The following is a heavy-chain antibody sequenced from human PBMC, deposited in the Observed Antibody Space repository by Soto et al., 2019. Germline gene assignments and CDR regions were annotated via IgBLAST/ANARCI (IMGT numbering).Heavy chain of an antibody. Sequence: SQTLSLTCAIPGDSVSSNSAAWNWIRQSPSRGLEWLGRTYYRSKWYNDYAVSVKSRITINPDTSKNQFSLQLYSVTPEDTAVYYCARAEYSSGWYYFDYWGQGTLVTVSS. CDR1: GDSVSSNSAA. V-gene: IGHV6-1*01. CDR2: TYYRSKWYN. CDR3: ARAEYSSGWYYFDY. D-gene: IGHD6-19*01. J-gene: IGHJ4*02.